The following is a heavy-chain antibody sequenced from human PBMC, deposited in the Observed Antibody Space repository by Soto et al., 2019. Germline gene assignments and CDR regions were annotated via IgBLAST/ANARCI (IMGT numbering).Heavy chain of an antibody. J-gene: IGHJ6*02. V-gene: IGHV1-69*12. D-gene: IGHD4-4*01. CDR3: ARDNDRLQLGGNYYYILDV. CDR2: FIPLFRTP. CDR1: GGTFSSSA. Sequence: QVQLVQSGAEMKEPGSSVKVSCKTSGGTFSSSAISWLRQAPGQGLEWMGGFIPLFRTPDYAQKFQGRVTIAEDESTSTAYMELSSLRSEDTAVYYCARDNDRLQLGGNYYYILDVWGQGTTITVSS.